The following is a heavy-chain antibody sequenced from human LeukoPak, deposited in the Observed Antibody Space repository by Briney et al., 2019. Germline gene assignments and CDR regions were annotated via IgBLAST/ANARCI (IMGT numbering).Heavy chain of an antibody. CDR2: IYITGDT. D-gene: IGHD3-10*01. Sequence: SETLSLTCTVSGGSVTSYYWSWIRQSAGKVLEWIGRIYITGDTTYNPSLKSRVTMSLDTSKNQFSLKLSSVTAADTAVYYCARDSGTTGEVKFDPWGQGTLVTVSS. CDR3: ARDSGTTGEVKFDP. V-gene: IGHV4-4*07. J-gene: IGHJ5*02. CDR1: GGSVTSYY.